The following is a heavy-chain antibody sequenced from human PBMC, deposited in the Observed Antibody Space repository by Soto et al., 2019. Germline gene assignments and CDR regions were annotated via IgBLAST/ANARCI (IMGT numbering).Heavy chain of an antibody. Sequence: SETLSLTCAVSGGSISSSNWWSWVRQPPGKGLEWIGEIYHSGSTNYNPSLKSRVTISVDKSKNQFSLKLSSVTAADTAVYYCARGGRAAGRSNWFDPWGQGTLVTVSS. J-gene: IGHJ5*02. D-gene: IGHD3-10*01. CDR2: IYHSGST. CDR1: GGSISSSNW. CDR3: ARGGRAAGRSNWFDP. V-gene: IGHV4-4*02.